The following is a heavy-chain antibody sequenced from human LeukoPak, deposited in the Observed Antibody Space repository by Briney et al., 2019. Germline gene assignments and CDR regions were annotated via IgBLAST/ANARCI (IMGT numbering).Heavy chain of an antibody. CDR1: GFTFSSYE. V-gene: IGHV3-48*03. D-gene: IGHD3-22*01. Sequence: PGGSLRLSCAASGFTFSSYEMNWVRQVPGKGLEWVSYISSSGSTIYYADSVKGRFTISRDNAKNSLYLQMNSLRAEDTAVYYCARKYYYDSSGYKGYYYYYYMDVWGKGTTVTVSS. CDR2: ISSSGSTI. J-gene: IGHJ6*03. CDR3: ARKYYYDSSGYKGYYYYYYMDV.